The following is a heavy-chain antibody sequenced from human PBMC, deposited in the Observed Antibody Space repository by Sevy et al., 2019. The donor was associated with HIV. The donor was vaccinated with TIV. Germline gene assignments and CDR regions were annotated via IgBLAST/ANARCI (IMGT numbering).Heavy chain of an antibody. J-gene: IGHJ4*02. Sequence: GGSLRLSCAASGFTFSSYAMSWVRQAPGKGLEWVSYISSSSTIYYADSVKGRFTISRDNAKNSLYLQMNSLRDEDTAVYYCARDSKIRVWYYDSSGPSGIDYWGQGTLVTVSS. V-gene: IGHV3-48*02. D-gene: IGHD3-22*01. CDR1: GFTFSSYA. CDR3: ARDSKIRVWYYDSSGPSGIDY. CDR2: ISSSSTI.